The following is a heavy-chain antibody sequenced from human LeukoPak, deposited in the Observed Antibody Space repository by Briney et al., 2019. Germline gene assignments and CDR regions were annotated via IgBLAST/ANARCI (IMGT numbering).Heavy chain of an antibody. Sequence: GGSLRLSCAASGFTFYTFGIHWVRQAPGKGLEWVAFIRYDGTTKYYADSVKGRFTISRDDAKNSLYLQMNSLRVEDTALYFCARDATTAVGWVYMDVWGKGTTVTISS. V-gene: IGHV3-30*02. D-gene: IGHD1-1*01. CDR1: GFTFYTFG. CDR2: IRYDGTTK. CDR3: ARDATTAVGWVYMDV. J-gene: IGHJ6*03.